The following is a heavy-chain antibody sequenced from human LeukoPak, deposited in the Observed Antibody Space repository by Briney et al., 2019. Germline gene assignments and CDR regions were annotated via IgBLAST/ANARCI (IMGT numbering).Heavy chain of an antibody. V-gene: IGHV3-30*18. CDR2: ISYDRSNK. J-gene: IGHJ4*02. CDR1: GFTLSSYG. D-gene: IGHD3-10*01. Sequence: PGTSLRLSCAASGFTLSSYGMHWVRQAPGKGLEWVAVISYDRSNKFYTDSVKGRFTISRDSSKNTLYLQMNSLRAEDTAVYYCAKENYYGSGSQYYFDYWGRGTLVTVSS. CDR3: AKENYYGSGSQYYFDY.